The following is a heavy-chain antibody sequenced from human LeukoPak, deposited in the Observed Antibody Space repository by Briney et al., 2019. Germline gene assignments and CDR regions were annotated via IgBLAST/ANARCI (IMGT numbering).Heavy chain of an antibody. CDR2: IYYGGST. V-gene: IGHV4-39*07. CDR1: GGSISSYY. D-gene: IGHD5-18*01. Sequence: SETLSLTCTVSGGSISSYYWGWIRQPPGKGLEWIGSIYYGGSTYYNPSLKSRVTISVDTSKNQFSLKLSSVTAADTAVYYCARGIQLSIFDYWGQGTLVTVSS. J-gene: IGHJ4*02. CDR3: ARGIQLSIFDY.